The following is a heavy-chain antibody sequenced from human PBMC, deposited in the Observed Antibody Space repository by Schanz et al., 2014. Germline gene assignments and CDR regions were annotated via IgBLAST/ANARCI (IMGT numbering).Heavy chain of an antibody. CDR2: INPTGGST. Sequence: QVQLVQSGAEVKKPGASVKVSCKASGYTFISYFIHWVRQAPGQGLEWMGIINPTGGSTSYAQRCQGRVTFTADKSTSTAYMELSSLKSEDTAVYYCARGPLGTSPWGQGTLVTVSS. V-gene: IGHV1-46*01. CDR3: ARGPLGTSP. D-gene: IGHD5-12*01. J-gene: IGHJ5*02. CDR1: GYTFISYF.